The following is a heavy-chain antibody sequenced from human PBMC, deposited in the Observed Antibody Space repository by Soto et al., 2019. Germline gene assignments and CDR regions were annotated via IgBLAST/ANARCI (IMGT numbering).Heavy chain of an antibody. Sequence: EVQLVESGGGLVQPGGSLRLSCAASEFTFSNYCMHWVRQAPGKGLVWVSRINSDASSTNYADSVKGRFTISRDNAKNTLYLQMNSLRAEDTAVYYCERGGLRAYWFDPWGQGTLVTVSS. CDR3: ERGGLRAYWFDP. CDR2: INSDASST. D-gene: IGHD5-12*01. J-gene: IGHJ5*02. CDR1: EFTFSNYC. V-gene: IGHV3-74*01.